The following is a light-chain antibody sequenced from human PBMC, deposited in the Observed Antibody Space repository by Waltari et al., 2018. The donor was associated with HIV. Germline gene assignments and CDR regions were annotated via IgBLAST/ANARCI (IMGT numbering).Light chain of an antibody. V-gene: IGLV2-23*02. J-gene: IGLJ1*01. CDR2: EVS. CDR3: CSYAGSSTYV. Sequence: QSALTQPASCSGSPGQSITSSCHGTSSHVGSYNLVSWYQQHPGNAPKLMIYEVSKRPSEVSNRFSGSKSGNTASLTISGLQAEDEADYYCCSYAGSSTYVFGTGTKVTVL. CDR1: SSHVGSYNL.